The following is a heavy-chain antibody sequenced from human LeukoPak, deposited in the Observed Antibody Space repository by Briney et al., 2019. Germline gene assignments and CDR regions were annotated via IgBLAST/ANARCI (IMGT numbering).Heavy chain of an antibody. J-gene: IGHJ6*04. CDR1: GDSLTSGSRY. Sequence: SETLSLTRTVSGDSLTSGSRYWSWIREPAGKGLEWIGHFYSSTRTTYNPSLEIRVTISGDTAKNQFSLKLDSVTAADTAVYFCARCMSEQAYGDYAYYYHMDVWGNGTTVTVSS. CDR2: FYSSTRT. V-gene: IGHV4-61*09. CDR3: ARCMSEQAYGDYAYYYHMDV. D-gene: IGHD4-17*01.